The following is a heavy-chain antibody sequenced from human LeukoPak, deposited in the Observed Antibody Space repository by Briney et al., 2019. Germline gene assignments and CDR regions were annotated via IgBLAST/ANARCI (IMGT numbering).Heavy chain of an antibody. J-gene: IGHJ4*02. CDR1: GYTLTELS. V-gene: IGHV1-24*01. CDR2: FDPEDGET. CDR3: ARGSPVAASY. D-gene: IGHD2-15*01. Sequence: ASVKVSCKVSGYTLTELSMHWVRQAPGKGLEWMGGFDPEDGETIYAQKFQGRVTMTRDTSTSTVYMELSSLRSEDTAVYYCARGSPVAASYWGQGTLVTVSS.